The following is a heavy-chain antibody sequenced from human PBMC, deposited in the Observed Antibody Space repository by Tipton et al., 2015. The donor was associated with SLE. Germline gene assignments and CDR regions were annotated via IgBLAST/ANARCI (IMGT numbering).Heavy chain of an antibody. CDR3: ASYSSGWYGGDY. D-gene: IGHD6-19*01. CDR1: GFTFSSYG. CDR2: ISYDGSNK. Sequence: SLRLSYAASGFTFSSYGMHWVRQAPGKGLEWVAVISYDGSNKYYADSVKGRFTISRDNSKNTLYLQMNSLRAEDTAVYYCASYSSGWYGGDYWGQGTLVTVSS. V-gene: IGHV3-30*03. J-gene: IGHJ4*02.